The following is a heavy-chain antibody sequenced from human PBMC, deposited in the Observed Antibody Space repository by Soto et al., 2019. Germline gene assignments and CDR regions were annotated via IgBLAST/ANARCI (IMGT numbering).Heavy chain of an antibody. CDR1: GFTFTSYA. CDR2: IGSSGGNT. Sequence: EVQLLESGGGLVQPGGSLRLSCAASGFTFTSYAMNWVRQAPGKGLEWVSTIGSSGGNTYYADSVKGRFTISRDDSKNTLYLQMKSVRPDDTAFYYCANGSNWNWGLYFDYWGQGTLVTVSS. CDR3: ANGSNWNWGLYFDY. D-gene: IGHD1-7*01. J-gene: IGHJ4*02. V-gene: IGHV3-23*01.